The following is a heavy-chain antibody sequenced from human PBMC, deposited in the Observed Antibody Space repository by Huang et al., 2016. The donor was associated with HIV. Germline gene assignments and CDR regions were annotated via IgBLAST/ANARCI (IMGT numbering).Heavy chain of an antibody. CDR3: ATGFDVFFDF. D-gene: IGHD3-9*01. V-gene: IGHV1-24*01. Sequence: QVQLVQSRAEVKKPGASVKVSCKVSEYTLTELSIPWVRQPPGKGLAWMGGFDPEIGETIYAQKFQGRVTMTEDTSTETAFMELSGLRPEDTAVYYCATGFDVFFDFWGQGTLVTVSS. CDR2: FDPEIGET. CDR1: EYTLTELS. J-gene: IGHJ4*02.